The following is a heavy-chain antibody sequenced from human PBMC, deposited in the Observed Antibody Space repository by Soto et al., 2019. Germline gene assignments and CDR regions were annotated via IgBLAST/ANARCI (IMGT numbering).Heavy chain of an antibody. CDR2: ISSNSDYI. D-gene: IGHD6-13*01. CDR1: GFSFRTDI. V-gene: IGHV3-21*01. CDR3: VRDIYSSHDS. Sequence: EVQLVESGGGLVKPGGSLSLSCAAPGFSFRTDIMNWVRQAPGKGLAWVSSISSNSDYIFYADSVKGRFTIFRDNAKNSLFLQMNSLRAEDTAMYYCVRDIYSSHDSWGQGTLVTVSS. J-gene: IGHJ5*01.